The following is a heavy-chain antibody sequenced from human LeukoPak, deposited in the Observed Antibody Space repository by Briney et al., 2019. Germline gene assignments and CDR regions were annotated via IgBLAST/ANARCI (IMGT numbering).Heavy chain of an antibody. CDR3: ARATYYYGSGSSPLANAFDI. Sequence: GGSLRLSCAASGFNFSDYYMSWIRQAPGKGLEWISYISSSSSYTNYADSVKGRFTISRDNAKNSLYLQMNSLRAEDTALYYCARATYYYGSGSSPLANAFDIWGQGTRVTVSS. V-gene: IGHV3-11*05. CDR2: ISSSSSYT. J-gene: IGHJ3*02. CDR1: GFNFSDYY. D-gene: IGHD3-10*01.